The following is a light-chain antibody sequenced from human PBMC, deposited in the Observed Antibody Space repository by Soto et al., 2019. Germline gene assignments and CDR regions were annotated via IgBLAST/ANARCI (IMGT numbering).Light chain of an antibody. Sequence: SYELTQPPSVSVAPGKTARITCGGNNIGSKSVHWYQQKPGQAPVLVIYYDSDRPSGIPERFSGSNSMNTATLTISRVEAGDEADYYCQVWDSSSDLHVVFGGGTKLTVL. CDR1: NIGSKS. CDR3: QVWDSSSDLHVV. CDR2: YDS. V-gene: IGLV3-21*04. J-gene: IGLJ2*01.